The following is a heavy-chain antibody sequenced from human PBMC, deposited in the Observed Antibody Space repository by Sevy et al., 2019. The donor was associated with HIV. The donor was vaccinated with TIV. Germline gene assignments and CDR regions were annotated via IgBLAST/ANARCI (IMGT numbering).Heavy chain of an antibody. J-gene: IGHJ4*02. CDR3: AKENRDGFQ. V-gene: IGHV3-23*01. D-gene: IGHD2-2*03. CDR1: GFIFSTYA. CDR2: IGGSGGST. Sequence: GGSLRLSCAGSGFIFSTYAMTWVRQAPGKGLEWVSSIGGSGGSTYYADSVKGRFTISRDNSNKMLDLEMKSLRAEDTAVYYCAKENRDGFQWGQGTLVTVSS.